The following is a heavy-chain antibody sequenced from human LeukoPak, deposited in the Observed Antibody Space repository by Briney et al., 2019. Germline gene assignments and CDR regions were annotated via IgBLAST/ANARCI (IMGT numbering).Heavy chain of an antibody. CDR3: ARLTGYDWESSYDY. Sequence: SETLSLTCTVSGGSISSYHWSWIRQPPGKGLEWIGYIYYSGSTNYNPSLKSRVTISVDTSKNQFSLKLSSVTAADTAVYYCARLTGYDWESSYDYWGQGTLDTVSS. V-gene: IGHV4-59*01. CDR2: IYYSGST. J-gene: IGHJ4*02. CDR1: GGSISSYH. D-gene: IGHD5-12*01.